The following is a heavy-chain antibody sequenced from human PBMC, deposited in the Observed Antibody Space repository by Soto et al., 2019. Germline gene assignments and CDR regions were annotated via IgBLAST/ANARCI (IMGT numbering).Heavy chain of an antibody. CDR1: GGSISSYY. J-gene: IGHJ2*01. CDR2: IYYSGST. D-gene: IGHD2-2*01. CDR3: ARAYCSSTSCYAPRYFDL. V-gene: IGHV4-59*01. Sequence: QVQLQESGPGLVKPSETLSLTCTVSGGSISSYYWSWIRQPPGKGLEWIGYIYYSGSTNYNHSLKSRVIISVDTSKNQFSLKLSSVTAADTDVYYCARAYCSSTSCYAPRYFDLWGRGTLVTVSS.